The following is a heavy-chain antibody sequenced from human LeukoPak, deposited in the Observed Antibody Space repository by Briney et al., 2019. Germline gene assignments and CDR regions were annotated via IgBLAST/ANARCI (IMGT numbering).Heavy chain of an antibody. Sequence: PSETLSLTCAVYGGSFSGYYWSWIRQPPGKGLEWIGEINHSGSTNYNPSLKSRVTISVDTSKNQFSLKLSSVTAADTAVYYCAREGRIAVAGLFDYWGQGTLVTVSS. D-gene: IGHD6-19*01. CDR3: AREGRIAVAGLFDY. V-gene: IGHV4-34*01. CDR2: INHSGST. CDR1: GGSFSGYY. J-gene: IGHJ4*02.